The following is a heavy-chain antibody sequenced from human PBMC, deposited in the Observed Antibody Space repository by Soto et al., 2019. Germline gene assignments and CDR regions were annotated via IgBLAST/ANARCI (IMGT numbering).Heavy chain of an antibody. CDR3: ARASTTVTTLDY. D-gene: IGHD4-17*01. CDR1: GGSISSGGYS. Sequence: QQQLQESGSGLVKPSQTLSLTCAVYGGSISSGGYSWSWIRQPPGKGLEWIGYIYHIGSTYYNPALKGRVPLSVDSSKNQFSLKLSSVTPVDTALYYCARASTTVTTLDYWGQRTLVTVSS. V-gene: IGHV4-30-2*01. CDR2: IYHIGST. J-gene: IGHJ4*02.